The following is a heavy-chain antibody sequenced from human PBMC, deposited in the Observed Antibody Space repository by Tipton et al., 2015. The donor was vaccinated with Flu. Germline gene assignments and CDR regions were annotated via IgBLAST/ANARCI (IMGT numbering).Heavy chain of an antibody. CDR3: ARDLSGIAVAGTWGAFDI. CDR1: GGSIGTYY. CDR2: KYYSGPT. D-gene: IGHD6-19*01. Sequence: TLSLTCTVSGGSIGTYYWSWIRQPPGKGLEWIGYKYYSGPTDYNPSLKSRATISIDTSKSQFSLQLTSVTAADTAVYYCARDLSGIAVAGTWGAFDIWGQGTMVTVSS. V-gene: IGHV4-59*01. J-gene: IGHJ3*02.